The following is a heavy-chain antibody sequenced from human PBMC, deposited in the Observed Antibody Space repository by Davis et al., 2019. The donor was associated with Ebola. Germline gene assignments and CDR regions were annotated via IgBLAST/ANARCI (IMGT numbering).Heavy chain of an antibody. D-gene: IGHD4-11*01. CDR3: ARETTLTTLNYYGMDV. CDR2: IYYSGST. V-gene: IGHV4-61*01. CDR1: GGSVSSGSYY. J-gene: IGHJ6*02. Sequence: PSETLSLTCTVSGGSVSSGSYYWSWIRQPPGKGLEWIGYIYYSGSTNYNPSLKSRVTISVDTSKNQFSLKLSSVTAADTAVYYCARETTLTTLNYYGMDVWGQGTTVTVSS.